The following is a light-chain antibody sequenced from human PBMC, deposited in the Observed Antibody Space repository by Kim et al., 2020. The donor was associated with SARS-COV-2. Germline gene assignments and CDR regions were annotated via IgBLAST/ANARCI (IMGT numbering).Light chain of an antibody. J-gene: IGLJ3*02. CDR2: EDY. CDR3: QSYDHTNVV. V-gene: IGLV6-57*03. Sequence: GRQLTLSYTRNSGSFAASDVQWFQQRPGSVPTTVLFEDYHRPSAVPARFPGSVDSSSNSASLTISGLQTEDEAEYYCQSYDHTNVVFGGGPQLTVL. CDR1: SGSFAASD.